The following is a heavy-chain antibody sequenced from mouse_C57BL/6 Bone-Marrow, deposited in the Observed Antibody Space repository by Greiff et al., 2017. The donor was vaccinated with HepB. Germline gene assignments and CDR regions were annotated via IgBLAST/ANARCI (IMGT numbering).Heavy chain of an antibody. CDR2: ISSGSSTI. D-gene: IGHD1-1*01. J-gene: IGHJ2*01. Sequence: EVKLVESGGGLVKPGGSLKLSCAASGFTFSDYGMHWVRQAPEKGLEWVAYISSGSSTIYYADTVKGRFTISRDNAKNTLFLQMTSLRSEDTAMYYCARKQATVVAFDYWGQGTTLTVSS. CDR1: GFTFSDYG. V-gene: IGHV5-17*01. CDR3: ARKQATVVAFDY.